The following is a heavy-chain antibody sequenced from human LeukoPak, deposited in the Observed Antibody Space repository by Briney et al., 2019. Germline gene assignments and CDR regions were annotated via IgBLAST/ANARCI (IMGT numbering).Heavy chain of an antibody. CDR1: GFTFSSYS. CDR3: ARGECSTSCYFYYYYYYGMDV. V-gene: IGHV3-21*01. CDR2: ISSSSSYI. Sequence: GGSLRLSCAASGFTFSSYSMNWVRQAPGKGLEWVSSISSSSSYIYYADSVKGRFTISRDNAKNSLYLQMNSLRAEDTAVYYCARGECSTSCYFYYYYYYGMDVWGQGTTVTVSS. J-gene: IGHJ6*02. D-gene: IGHD2-2*01.